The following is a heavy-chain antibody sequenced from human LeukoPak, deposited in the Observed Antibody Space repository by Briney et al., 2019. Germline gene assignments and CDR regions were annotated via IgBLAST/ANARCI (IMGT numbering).Heavy chain of an antibody. CDR2: IGNTGRTI. Sequence: PGGSLRLSCAASGFTFSSYEMNWFRQAPGRGLEWVSYIGNTGRTIYYADSVQGRFTISRDNAKNSLYLQMNSLRAEDTAIYYCVRGDRYFFDFWGQGTLVTVSS. CDR1: GFTFSSYE. V-gene: IGHV3-48*03. CDR3: VRGDRYFFDF. J-gene: IGHJ4*02. D-gene: IGHD1-14*01.